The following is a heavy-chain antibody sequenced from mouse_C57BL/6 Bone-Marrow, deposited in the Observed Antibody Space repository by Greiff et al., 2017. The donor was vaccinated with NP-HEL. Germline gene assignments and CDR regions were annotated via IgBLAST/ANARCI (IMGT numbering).Heavy chain of an antibody. CDR3: ARSRYYGPYYFDY. Sequence: QVQLQQSGAELARPGASVKLSCKASGYTFTSYGISWVKQRTGQGLEWIGEIYPRSGNTYYNEKFKGKATLTAAKSSSTAYMELRSLTSEDAAVYVCARSRYYGPYYFDYWGQGTTLTVSS. CDR1: GYTFTSYG. D-gene: IGHD1-1*01. J-gene: IGHJ2*01. CDR2: IYPRSGNT. V-gene: IGHV1-81*01.